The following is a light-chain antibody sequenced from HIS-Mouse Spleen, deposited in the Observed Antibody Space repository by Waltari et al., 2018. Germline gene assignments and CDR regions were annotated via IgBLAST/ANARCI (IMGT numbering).Light chain of an antibody. CDR2: GKN. CDR1: SLGRDY. V-gene: IGLV3-19*01. J-gene: IGLJ2*01. Sequence: SSELTQDPAVSVALGQTLRITSQGDSLGRDYASWYQQTPGQAPVLVIYGKNNRPSGIPDRFSGSSSGNTASLTITGAQAEDEADYYCNSRDSSGNHPFGGGTKLTVL. CDR3: NSRDSSGNHP.